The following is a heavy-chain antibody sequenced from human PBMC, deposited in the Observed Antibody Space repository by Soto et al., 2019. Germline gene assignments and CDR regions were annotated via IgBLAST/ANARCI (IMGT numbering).Heavy chain of an antibody. Sequence: EVQLLESGGGLVQPGGSLRLSCAASGFTLSSYAMSWVRQAPGKGLEWVSAISGSGGSTYYADSVKGRFTFSRDNSKNTLYLQMNSLRAEDTAVYYCAKDQTTHYYYGMDVWGQGTTVTVSS. CDR2: ISGSGGST. J-gene: IGHJ6*02. CDR3: AKDQTTHYYYGMDV. V-gene: IGHV3-23*01. D-gene: IGHD1-7*01. CDR1: GFTLSSYA.